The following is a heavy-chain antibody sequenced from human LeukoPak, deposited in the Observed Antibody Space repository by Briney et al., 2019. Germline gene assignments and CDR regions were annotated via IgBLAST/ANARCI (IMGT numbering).Heavy chain of an antibody. V-gene: IGHV7-4-1*02. CDR2: INTNTGNP. J-gene: IGHJ3*02. CDR3: ARDGYYYDSSDYYTDAFDI. Sequence: ASVKVSCKASEYTFTNYDINWVRQAPGQGLEWMGWINTNTGNPTYAQGFTGRFVFSLDTSVSTAYLQISSLKAEDTAVYYCARDGYYYDSSDYYTDAFDIWGQGTMVTVSS. CDR1: EYTFTNYD. D-gene: IGHD3-22*01.